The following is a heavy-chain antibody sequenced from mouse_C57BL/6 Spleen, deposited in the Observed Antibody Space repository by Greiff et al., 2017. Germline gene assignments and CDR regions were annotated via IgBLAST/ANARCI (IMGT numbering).Heavy chain of an antibody. CDR1: GFNIKYTY. J-gene: IGHJ2*01. CDR2: IDPANGNT. V-gene: IGHV14-3*01. D-gene: IGHD2-12*01. Sequence: EVQLQQSVAELVRPGASVKMSCTASGFNIKYTYMHWVKQRPGQGLEWIGRIDPANGNTKYTPKFQGKATITADTSSNTAYLQLSSLTSEDTAVYYCDRSTSYYSPPDYWGQGTTLTVSS. CDR3: DRSTSYYSPPDY.